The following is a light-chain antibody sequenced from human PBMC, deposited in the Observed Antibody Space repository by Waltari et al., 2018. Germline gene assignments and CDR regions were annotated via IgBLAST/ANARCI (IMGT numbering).Light chain of an antibody. CDR1: QGVPTNS. CDR3: QQYGSSPAIT. Sequence: SRRASQGVPTNSVGWSQASAGQAPGRRIYGGHSGATGIPDRFSGSGTGTDFTLTISRLEPEDFAVYYCQQYGSSPAITFGQGTRLEI. CDR2: GGH. J-gene: IGKJ5*01. V-gene: IGKV3-20*01.